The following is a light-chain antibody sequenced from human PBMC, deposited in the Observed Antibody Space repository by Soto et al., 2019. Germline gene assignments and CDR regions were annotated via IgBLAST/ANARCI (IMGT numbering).Light chain of an antibody. Sequence: QSALTQPASVSGSPGQSITISCTGTSTDVNGHNYVSWYQQHPGKAPKVIIYEVTNRPSGISHRFSGSKSGNTASLTISGLQAEDEADYYCCSYTSGTSVLGTATKVTVL. CDR2: EVT. V-gene: IGLV2-14*01. CDR1: STDVNGHNY. CDR3: CSYTSGTSV. J-gene: IGLJ1*01.